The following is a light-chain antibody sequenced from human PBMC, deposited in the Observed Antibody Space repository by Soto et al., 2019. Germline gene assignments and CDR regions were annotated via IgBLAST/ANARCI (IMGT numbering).Light chain of an antibody. V-gene: IGKV2-30*01. J-gene: IGKJ4*01. CDR2: KVS. CDR3: MQGTHWPNN. CDR1: LSLVYSDGNTY. Sequence: DVVMTQSPLSLPVTLGQPASISCRSSLSLVYSDGNTYLNWFHQRPGQSPRRLIYKVSNRESEVPERMSSSGSVTDYTLKISRVDAEDVVVYYCMQGTHWPNNFGVWTKVEIK.